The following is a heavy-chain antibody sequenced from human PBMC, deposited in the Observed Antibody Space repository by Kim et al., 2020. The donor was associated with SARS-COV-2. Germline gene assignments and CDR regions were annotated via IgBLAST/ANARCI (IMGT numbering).Heavy chain of an antibody. CDR1: GFKFSDFY. D-gene: IGHD3-3*01. CDR3: ARFGLAFDH. CDR2: VSSFTTNTT. Sequence: GGSLRLSCAASGFKFSDFYINWIRQAPGKGLEWISHVSSFTTNTTEYADSVKGRFTISRDNAKMSVFLQMNSLRVEDTAVYYCARFGLAFDHWGQGILVTVSS. V-gene: IGHV3-11*01. J-gene: IGHJ4*02.